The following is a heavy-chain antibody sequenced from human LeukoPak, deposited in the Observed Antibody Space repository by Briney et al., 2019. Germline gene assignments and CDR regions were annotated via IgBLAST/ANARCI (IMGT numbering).Heavy chain of an antibody. CDR1: GYTFTGYW. CDR3: ARLARYSWSPISPLYYYYYMDV. J-gene: IGHJ6*03. Sequence: ASVKLSCKAFGYTFTGYWMHWVRQAPGQGPEWMGVISPSGGSTIYAQKFQGRVTMTRDMSTSTVYMELSSLRSEDTAVYYCARLARYSWSPISPLYYYYYMDVWGKGTTVTVSS. V-gene: IGHV1-46*01. CDR2: ISPSGGST. D-gene: IGHD1-26*01.